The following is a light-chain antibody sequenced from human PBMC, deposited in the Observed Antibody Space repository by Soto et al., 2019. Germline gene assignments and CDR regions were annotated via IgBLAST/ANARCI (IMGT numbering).Light chain of an antibody. CDR3: SSYTTRSTLV. V-gene: IGLV2-14*01. CDR1: SSDIGTYDF. CDR2: DVT. Sequence: QSALTQPASVSGSPGQSITISCTGTSSDIGTYDFVSWYQHSPGKAPKLVTFDVTHRPPGISDRFSGSKSANTASLTISGLQAVDEAFYYCSSYTTRSTLVFGGGTKVTVL. J-gene: IGLJ6*01.